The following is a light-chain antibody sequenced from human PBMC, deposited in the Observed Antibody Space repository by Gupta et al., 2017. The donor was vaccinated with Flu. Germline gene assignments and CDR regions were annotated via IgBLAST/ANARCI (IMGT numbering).Light chain of an antibody. CDR2: GAS. CDR3: QQYNKWPPWT. CDR1: QSVSSN. V-gene: IGKV3-15*01. J-gene: IGKJ1*01. Sequence: EIVMTQSPATLSVSPGERATLSCRASQSVSSNLAWYQQKPDQAPRLLIYGASTRATGVPARFSGSGSGTEFTLTISSLQSEDFALYYCQQYNKWPPWTFGQGTKVEIK.